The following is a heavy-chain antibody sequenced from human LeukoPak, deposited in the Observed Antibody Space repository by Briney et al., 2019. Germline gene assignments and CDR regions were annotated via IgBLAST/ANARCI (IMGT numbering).Heavy chain of an antibody. CDR2: IWYDGSNK. V-gene: IGHV3-33*01. CDR3: ARDRPNYDILTGLYGGAWFDP. Sequence: PGRSLRLSCAASGFTFSSYGMHWVRQAPGKGLEWVAVIWYDGSNKYYADSVKGRFTISRDNAKNSLYLQMNSLRAEDTAVYYCARDRPNYDILTGLYGGAWFDPWGQGTLVTVSS. CDR1: GFTFSSYG. D-gene: IGHD3-9*01. J-gene: IGHJ5*02.